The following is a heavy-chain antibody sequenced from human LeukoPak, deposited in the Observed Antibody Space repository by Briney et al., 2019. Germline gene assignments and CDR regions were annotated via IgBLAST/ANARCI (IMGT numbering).Heavy chain of an antibody. CDR2: IYYSGST. Sequence: PSETLSLTCTVSGGSISSSSYYWGWIRQPPGKGLEWIGSIYYSGSTYYNPSLKSRVTISVDTSKNQFSPKLSSVTAADTAVYYCARQGEQWLGYFDCWGQGTLVTVSS. CDR3: ARQGEQWLGYFDC. V-gene: IGHV4-39*01. CDR1: GGSISSSSYY. D-gene: IGHD6-19*01. J-gene: IGHJ4*02.